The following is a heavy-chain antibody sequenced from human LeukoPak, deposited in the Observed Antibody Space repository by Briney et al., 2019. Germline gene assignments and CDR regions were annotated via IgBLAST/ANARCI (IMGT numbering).Heavy chain of an antibody. CDR1: GYTFTGYY. D-gene: IGHD4-17*01. CDR2: INPNSGGT. Sequence: ASVKVSCKASGYTFTGYYMHWVRQAPGQGLEWMGWINPNSGGTNYAQKFQGRVTMTRDKSISTAYLQWSSLKASDTAMYYCARRLAGDYDAFDIWGQGTMVTVSS. J-gene: IGHJ3*02. V-gene: IGHV1-2*02. CDR3: ARRLAGDYDAFDI.